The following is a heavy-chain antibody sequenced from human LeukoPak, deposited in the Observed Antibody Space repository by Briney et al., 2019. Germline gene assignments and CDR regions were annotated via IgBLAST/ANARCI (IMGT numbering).Heavy chain of an antibody. V-gene: IGHV3-30-3*01. D-gene: IGHD3-3*01. Sequence: GRSLRLSCAASGFTFSSYAMHWARQAPGKGLEWVAVISYDGSNKYYADSVKGRFTISRDNSKNTLYLQMNSLRAEDTAVYYCARDHAASITIFGVDPLNWFDPWGQGTLVTVSS. CDR2: ISYDGSNK. J-gene: IGHJ5*02. CDR1: GFTFSSYA. CDR3: ARDHAASITIFGVDPLNWFDP.